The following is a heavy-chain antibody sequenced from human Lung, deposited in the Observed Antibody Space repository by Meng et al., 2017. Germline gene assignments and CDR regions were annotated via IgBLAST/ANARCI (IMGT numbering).Heavy chain of an antibody. CDR2: LSGGGFTT. Sequence: LVEAVGGWVQPGGSLRLSCAASGFSFSSYAMSWVRHAPGKGLEWVSALSGGGFTTYYADSVKGRFAISRHNSKNTLYLQMNSLRAEDTALYYCAKYSYGLGDYLDYWGQGALVTVSS. CDR1: GFSFSSYA. J-gene: IGHJ4*02. V-gene: IGHV3-23*04. CDR3: AKYSYGLGDYLDY. D-gene: IGHD3-10*01.